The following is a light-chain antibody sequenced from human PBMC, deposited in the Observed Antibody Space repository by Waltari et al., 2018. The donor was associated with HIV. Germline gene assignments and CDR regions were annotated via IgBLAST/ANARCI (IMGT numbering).Light chain of an antibody. CDR3: SSYVGSGRL. V-gene: IGLV2-14*03. CDR1: NSALSTY. Sequence: QSDLTQPASVSGSPGQSITISCTATNSALSTYISWYQHPPGDAPKLIVFDVNRRPSGVSDRFSGSKSGNTASLTISWLQADDEADYFCSSYVGSGRLFGGGTKVTVL. J-gene: IGLJ2*01. CDR2: DVN.